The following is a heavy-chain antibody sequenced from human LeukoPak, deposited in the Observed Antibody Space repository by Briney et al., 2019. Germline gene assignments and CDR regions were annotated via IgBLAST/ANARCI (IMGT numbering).Heavy chain of an antibody. V-gene: IGHV4-4*07. CDR3: ARDLNNKVRGVIGP. CDR1: GDSIGSYY. Sequence: SETLSLTCAVSGDSIGSYYWNWIRQPAGKGLEWIGRIYSTGSTNYNPSLNSRVTMSVDTSKNQFSLKLTSVTAADTAVYYCARDLNNKVRGVIGPWGQGTLVTVSS. CDR2: IYSTGST. D-gene: IGHD3-10*01. J-gene: IGHJ4*02.